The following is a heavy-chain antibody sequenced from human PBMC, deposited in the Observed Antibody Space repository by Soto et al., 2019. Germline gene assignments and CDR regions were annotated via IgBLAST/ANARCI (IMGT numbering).Heavy chain of an antibody. CDR2: LQTDGSHP. CDR1: GFTFDYYW. J-gene: IGHJ4*02. D-gene: IGHD2-21*02. CDR3: ARGGDPDY. Sequence: VQLVEAGGGLVQPGGSLRLSCVASGFTFDYYWMHWVRQAPGEGLMWVSRLQTDGSHPDYADSVKGRFTISRDKSKNTLYLQMNNLRAEDTAVNYCARGGDPDYWGQGTLVTVSS. V-gene: IGHV3-74*01.